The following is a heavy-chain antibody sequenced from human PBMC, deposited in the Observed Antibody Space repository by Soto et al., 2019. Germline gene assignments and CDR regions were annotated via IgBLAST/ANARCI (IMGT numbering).Heavy chain of an antibody. J-gene: IGHJ4*02. V-gene: IGHV3-74*01. CDR1: GFTFSSYW. CDR3: SREAYYYGSGSWYYFDY. Sequence: GVSLRLSFVACGFTFSSYWMHGVRQAPGKWLVWVSRINSDGSSTSYADSVKGRFTISRDNAKNTLYLQMNSLRAEDTAVDYCSREAYYYGSGSWYYFDYWRQGT. CDR2: INSDGSST. D-gene: IGHD3-10*01.